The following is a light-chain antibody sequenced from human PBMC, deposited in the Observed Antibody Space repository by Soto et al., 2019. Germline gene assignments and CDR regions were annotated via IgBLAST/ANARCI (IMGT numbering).Light chain of an antibody. V-gene: IGLV1-44*01. CDR2: NNN. CDR1: SSNIGTNT. Sequence: QSVLTQPPSASGTPGQRVTISCSGSSSNIGTNTVNWYQELPGTAPELLIYNNNQRPSGVPDRFSGSKSGTSASLAISGLQSEDEADYYCAAWDDSLNGVLFGGGTKLTVL. CDR3: AAWDDSLNGVL. J-gene: IGLJ2*01.